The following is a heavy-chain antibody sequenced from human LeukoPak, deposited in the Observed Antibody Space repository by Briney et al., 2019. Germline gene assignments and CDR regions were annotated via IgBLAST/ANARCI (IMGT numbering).Heavy chain of an antibody. V-gene: IGHV3-23*01. J-gene: IGHJ6*03. Sequence: GGSLRLSCAASGFTFSNWGMTWVRQAPGKGLEWVSSIIGSGGTTYYADSVKGRCTISRDNSKNTLYLQMNSLRAEDTAVYYCARDTLKWESLYYYYMDVWGKGTTVTVSS. CDR2: IIGSGGTT. CDR3: ARDTLKWESLYYYYMDV. D-gene: IGHD1-26*01. CDR1: GFTFSNWG.